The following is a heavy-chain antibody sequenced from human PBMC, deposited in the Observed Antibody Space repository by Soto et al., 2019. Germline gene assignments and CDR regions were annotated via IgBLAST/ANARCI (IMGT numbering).Heavy chain of an antibody. CDR2: IIGSGGNT. CDR1: GFTFSNYA. CDR3: VKMGGFCATATCYRFNY. V-gene: IGHV3-23*01. D-gene: IGHD3-16*01. Sequence: EVQLLESGGGLVQPGGSLRLSCAASGFTFSNYAMTWVRQAPGKGLQWVSFIIGSGGNTWYADSVKGRFTISRDNTKNTRYLQMNSLRDEDTAVYYCVKMGGFCATATCYRFNYWGQGTLVTVSS. J-gene: IGHJ4*02.